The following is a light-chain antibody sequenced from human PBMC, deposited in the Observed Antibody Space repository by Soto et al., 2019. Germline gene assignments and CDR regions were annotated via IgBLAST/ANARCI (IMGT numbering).Light chain of an antibody. J-gene: IGKJ5*01. CDR1: QGISSY. Sequence: DIRLTQSPSFLSASVGDRVTITCRASQGISSYLAWYQQKPGKAPKLLIYAASTLQSGVPSRFSGSGSGTEFTLTINSLQPEDFATYHCQQLNTYPITFGQGTRLEIK. CDR2: AAS. V-gene: IGKV1-9*01. CDR3: QQLNTYPIT.